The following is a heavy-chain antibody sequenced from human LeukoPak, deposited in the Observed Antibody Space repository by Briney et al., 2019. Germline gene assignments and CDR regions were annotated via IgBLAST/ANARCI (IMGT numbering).Heavy chain of an antibody. CDR2: ISGSGGST. CDR3: AKSSSGWPYSWFDP. Sequence: GGFLRLSCAASGFTFSSYAMSWVRQAPGKGLEWVSAISGSGGSTYYADSVKGRFTISRDNSKNTLYLQMNSLRAEDTAVYYCAKSSSGWPYSWFDPWGQGTLVTVSS. D-gene: IGHD6-19*01. J-gene: IGHJ5*02. V-gene: IGHV3-23*01. CDR1: GFTFSSYA.